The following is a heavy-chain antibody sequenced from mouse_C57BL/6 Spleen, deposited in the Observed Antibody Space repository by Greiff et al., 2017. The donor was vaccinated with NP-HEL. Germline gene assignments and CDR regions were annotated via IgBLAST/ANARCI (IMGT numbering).Heavy chain of an antibody. J-gene: IGHJ2*01. CDR1: GYTFTSYW. CDR2: IHPNSGST. CDR3: AIERGEDYFDY. V-gene: IGHV1-64*01. Sequence: QVQLQQPGAELVKPGASVKLSCKASGYTFTSYWMHWVKQRPGQGLEWIGMIHPNSGSTNYNEKFKSKATLTVDKSSSTAYMQLSSLTSEDSAVYYCAIERGEDYFDYWGQGTTLTVSS.